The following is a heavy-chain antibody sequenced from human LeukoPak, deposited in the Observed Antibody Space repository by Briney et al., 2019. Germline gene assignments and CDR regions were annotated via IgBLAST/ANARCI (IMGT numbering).Heavy chain of an antibody. CDR2: IYHSGST. CDR3: ARPRGYYYYYMDV. V-gene: IGHV4-38-2*02. J-gene: IGHJ6*03. Sequence: SETLSLTWTVSGYSISSGYYWGWIRQAPGKGLEWIGSIYHSGSTYYNPSLKSRVTISVDTSKNQFSLKLSSVTAADTAVYYSARPRGYYYYYMDVWGKGTTVTISS. D-gene: IGHD3-10*01. CDR1: GYSISSGYY.